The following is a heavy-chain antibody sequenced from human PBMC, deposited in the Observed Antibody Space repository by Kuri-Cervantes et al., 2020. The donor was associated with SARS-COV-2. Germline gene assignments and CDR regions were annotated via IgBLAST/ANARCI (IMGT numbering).Heavy chain of an antibody. D-gene: IGHD2-8*02. J-gene: IGHJ3*02. CDR3: AGVPANWWKGAFDI. CDR2: IYYSGST. V-gene: IGHV4-39*01. Sequence: SETLSLTCTVSGGSISSSSYYWGWIRQPPGKGLEWIGGIYYSGSTYYNPSLKSRVTISVDTSKNQFSLKLSSVTAADTAVYYCAGVPANWWKGAFDIWGQGTMVTVSS. CDR1: GGSISSSSYY.